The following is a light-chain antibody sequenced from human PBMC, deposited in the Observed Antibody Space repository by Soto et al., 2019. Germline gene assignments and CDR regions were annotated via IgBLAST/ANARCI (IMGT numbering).Light chain of an antibody. CDR1: STDVGGYNY. CDR3: SSYTSSSTLV. J-gene: IGLJ1*01. Sequence: QSVLTQPPSAAGSPGQSVTISCTGTSTDVGGYNYVSWYQQYPGKAPKLMIYEVSSRPSGVSNRFSGSKSGNTASLTISGLQAEDESDYFCSSYTSSSTLVFGTGTKLTVL. V-gene: IGLV2-14*01. CDR2: EVS.